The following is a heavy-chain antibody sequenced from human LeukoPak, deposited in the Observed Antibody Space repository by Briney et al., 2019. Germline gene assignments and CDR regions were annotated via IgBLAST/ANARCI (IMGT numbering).Heavy chain of an antibody. J-gene: IGHJ4*02. D-gene: IGHD3-22*01. CDR1: GGTFSSYA. Sequence: SVKVSCKASGGTFSSYAISWERQAPGQGLEWMGGIIPIFGTANYAQKFQGRVTITADESTSTAYMELSSLRSEDTAVYYCARVLPYDSSDFDYWGQGTLVTVSS. V-gene: IGHV1-69*13. CDR2: IIPIFGTA. CDR3: ARVLPYDSSDFDY.